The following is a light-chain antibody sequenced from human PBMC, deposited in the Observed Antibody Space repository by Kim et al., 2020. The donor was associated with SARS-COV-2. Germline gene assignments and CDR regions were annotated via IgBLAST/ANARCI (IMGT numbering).Light chain of an antibody. Sequence: DIQMTQSPSSLSASVGDRVTITCRASQNINNYLNWYQQKPGKAPQLLIYATSILQSGVPSRFSGSGYGTDFTLTISSLQPEDFATYFCQQSDNTLSTFGQGTKLEIK. J-gene: IGKJ2*01. CDR3: QQSDNTLST. V-gene: IGKV1-39*01. CDR1: QNINNY. CDR2: ATS.